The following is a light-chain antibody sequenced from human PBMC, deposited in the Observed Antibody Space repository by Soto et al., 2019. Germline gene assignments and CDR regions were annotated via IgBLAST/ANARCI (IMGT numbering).Light chain of an antibody. CDR1: QDVSRY. J-gene: IGKJ3*01. CDR2: AAS. Sequence: DIRMTQSPSFLSASVEDRVTITCRASQDVSRYLAWYQQKPGKAPNLLIYAASTLRSGVPSRFSGSGSETEFTLTISSLQPEDFATYYCQQLNSYVFAFGPGTKVDIK. V-gene: IGKV1-9*01. CDR3: QQLNSYVFA.